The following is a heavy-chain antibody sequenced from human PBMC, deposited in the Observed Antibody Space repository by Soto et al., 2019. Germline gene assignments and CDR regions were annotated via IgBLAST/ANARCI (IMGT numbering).Heavy chain of an antibody. CDR3: SRDLTSGDY. D-gene: IGHD7-27*01. CDR1: GYIFTKYY. V-gene: IGHV1-46*01. J-gene: IGHJ4*02. Sequence: QVQLVQSGAEVKNPGASVKLSGKASGYIFTKYYIHWGRQAPGQGLEWMTIINPNGGSTNYAQEFQGRVTLARDTFTTTVYMELSSLRSEDTAIYYCSRDLTSGDYWGQRNLVTVSS. CDR2: INPNGGST.